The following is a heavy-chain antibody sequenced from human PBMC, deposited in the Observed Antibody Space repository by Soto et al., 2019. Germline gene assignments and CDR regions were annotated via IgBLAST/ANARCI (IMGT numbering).Heavy chain of an antibody. CDR3: TRDPRITDF. V-gene: IGHV3-11*01. J-gene: IGHJ4*02. D-gene: IGHD3-16*01. CDR1: GFSLRDYY. CDR2: INPGGDVI. Sequence: QVRLVESGGGLVTPEGSLTLSCAASGFSLRDYYMTWIRQAPGKGLELLSYINPGGDVIKYVASVKGRFTISRDNAKNSQYLHMNDLRAEDTAVYYCTRDPRITDFWGQGTLVTVSS.